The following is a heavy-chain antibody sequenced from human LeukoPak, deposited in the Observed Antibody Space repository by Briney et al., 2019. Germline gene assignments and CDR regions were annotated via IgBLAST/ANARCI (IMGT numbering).Heavy chain of an antibody. CDR2: IYTSGST. V-gene: IGHV4-4*07. CDR3: ARVKRLRFLEWLPTSGYYMDV. Sequence: SETLSLTCTVSGDSISSYYWSWIRQPAGKGLEWIGRIYTSGSTNYNPSLKSRVTMSVATSKNQFSLKLSSVTAADTAVYYCARVKRLRFLEWLPTSGYYMDVWGKGTTVTVSS. D-gene: IGHD3-3*01. J-gene: IGHJ6*03. CDR1: GDSISSYY.